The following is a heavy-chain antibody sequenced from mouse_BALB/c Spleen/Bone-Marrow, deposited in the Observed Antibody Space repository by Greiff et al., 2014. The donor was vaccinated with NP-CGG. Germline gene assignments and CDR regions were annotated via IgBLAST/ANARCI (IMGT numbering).Heavy chain of an antibody. CDR3: ASYYYGRAWFAY. D-gene: IGHD1-1*01. Sequence: VQLQQSGAELVKPGASVKLSCTASGFNIKDTYMHWVKQRPEQGLEWIGRIDPAHGNTKYDPKFQGKATITADTSSNTAYLQLSSLTSEDTAVYYCASYYYGRAWFAYWGQGTLVTVSA. V-gene: IGHV14-3*02. CDR2: IDPAHGNT. CDR1: GFNIKDTY. J-gene: IGHJ3*01.